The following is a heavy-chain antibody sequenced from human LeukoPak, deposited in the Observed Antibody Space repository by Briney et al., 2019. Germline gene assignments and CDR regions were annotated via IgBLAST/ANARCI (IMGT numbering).Heavy chain of an antibody. CDR3: AKVSGDGYMARRDY. Sequence: PGGPLRLSCAASGFPFSSYAMSWVRQAPGKGLEWVSDISGSSGRTYYADSVKGRFTISRDNSENTLYLQMDSLRAEDTAVYDCAKVSGDGYMARRDYWGEGTLVTVSS. V-gene: IGHV3-23*01. D-gene: IGHD5-24*01. CDR1: GFPFSSYA. CDR2: ISGSSGRT. J-gene: IGHJ4*02.